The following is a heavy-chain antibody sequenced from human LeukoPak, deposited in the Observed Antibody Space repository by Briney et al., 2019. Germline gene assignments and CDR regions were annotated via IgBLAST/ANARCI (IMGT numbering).Heavy chain of an antibody. CDR1: GFTFSSYS. CDR3: AKDMRLGYSSSWPFDY. D-gene: IGHD6-13*01. CDR2: ISWNGGSI. Sequence: GGSLRLSCAASGFTFSSYSMNWVRQAPGKGLEWVSGISWNGGSIGYADPVKGRFTISRDNAKNSLYLQMNSLRAEDTALYYCAKDMRLGYSSSWPFDYWGQGTLVTVSS. J-gene: IGHJ4*02. V-gene: IGHV3-9*01.